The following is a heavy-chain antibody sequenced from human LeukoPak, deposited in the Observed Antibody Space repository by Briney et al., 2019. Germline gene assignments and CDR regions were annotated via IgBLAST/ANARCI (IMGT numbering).Heavy chain of an antibody. CDR3: ARDTVDTANAV. D-gene: IGHD5-18*01. CDR2: INSDGSIT. CDR1: GFTFTTYW. J-gene: IGHJ6*02. V-gene: IGHV3-74*01. Sequence: GGSLRLSCAASGFTFTTYWMHWVRHAPGKGLVWVSHINSDGSITSYADSVKGRFTISRDNAKNTLYLQMNSLRAEDTAVYYCARDTVDTANAVWGQGTTVTVSS.